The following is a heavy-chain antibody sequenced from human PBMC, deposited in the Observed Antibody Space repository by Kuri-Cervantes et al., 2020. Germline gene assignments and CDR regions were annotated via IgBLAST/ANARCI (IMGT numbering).Heavy chain of an antibody. Sequence: ASVKVSCKASGYTFTGYYMHWVRQAPGQGLEWMGWINPNSGNTGYAQKFQGRVTMTRNTSISTAYMELSSLRSEDTAVYYCARWGSSGWGLIDYWGQGTLVTVSS. V-gene: IGHV1-8*02. J-gene: IGHJ4*02. D-gene: IGHD6-19*01. CDR1: GYTFTGYY. CDR2: INPNSGNT. CDR3: ARWGSSGWGLIDY.